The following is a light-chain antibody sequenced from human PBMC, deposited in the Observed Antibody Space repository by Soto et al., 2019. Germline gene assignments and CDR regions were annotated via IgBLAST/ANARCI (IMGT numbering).Light chain of an antibody. Sequence: QSALTQPASVSGPPGQSITISCTGTSSDVGGYNYVSWYQQHPGKAPKLMIYEVSNRPSGVSNRFSGSKSGNTASLTISGLQAEDEADYYCSSYTSSTPCVFGTGTKLTVL. CDR1: SSDVGGYNY. CDR3: SSYTSSTPCV. V-gene: IGLV2-14*01. J-gene: IGLJ1*01. CDR2: EVS.